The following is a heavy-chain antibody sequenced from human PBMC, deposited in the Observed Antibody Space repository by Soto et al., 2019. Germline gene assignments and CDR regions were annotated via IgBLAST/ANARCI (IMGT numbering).Heavy chain of an antibody. CDR3: ARIIAAAANPGGYYYGMDV. CDR2: IYPGDSDT. Sequence: GESLKISYKGSGYSFTSYWIGWVRQMPGKGLEWMGIIYPGDSDTRYSPSFQGQVTISADKSISTAYLQWSSLKASDTAMYYCARIIAAAANPGGYYYGMDVWGQGTTVTVSS. D-gene: IGHD6-13*01. J-gene: IGHJ6*02. V-gene: IGHV5-51*01. CDR1: GYSFTSYW.